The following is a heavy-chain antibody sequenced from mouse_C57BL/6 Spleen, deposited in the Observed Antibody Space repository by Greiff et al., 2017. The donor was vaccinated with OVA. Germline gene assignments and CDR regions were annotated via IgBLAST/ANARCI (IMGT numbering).Heavy chain of an antibody. J-gene: IGHJ2*01. CDR3: ARSYGKYENFDY. CDR1: GFTFSDYG. CDR2: ISSGSSTI. D-gene: IGHD2-1*01. Sequence: EVKVVESGGGLVKPGGSLKLSCAASGFTFSDYGMHWVRQAPAKGLEWVAYISSGSSTIYYADTVKGRFTISRDNTKNTMFLQMTSLRSEDTAMYYCARSYGKYENFDYWGQGTTLTVSS. V-gene: IGHV5-17*01.